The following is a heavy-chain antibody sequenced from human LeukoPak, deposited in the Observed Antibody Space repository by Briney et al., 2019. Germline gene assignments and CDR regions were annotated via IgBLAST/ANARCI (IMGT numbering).Heavy chain of an antibody. CDR2: IYPDDSDT. Sequence: GESLKISCKGSGYKFPTYWIGWVRQMPGKGLEWMGIIYPDDSDTRYSPSFQGLVTISADKSISTAYLQWSSLKASDTAMYYCARLRYYDSSGYARKAFDIWGQGTMVTVSS. CDR1: GYKFPTYW. V-gene: IGHV5-51*01. D-gene: IGHD3-22*01. CDR3: ARLRYYDSSGYARKAFDI. J-gene: IGHJ3*02.